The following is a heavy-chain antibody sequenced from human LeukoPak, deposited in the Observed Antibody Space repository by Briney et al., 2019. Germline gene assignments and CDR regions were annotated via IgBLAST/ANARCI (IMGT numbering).Heavy chain of an antibody. V-gene: IGHV3-49*04. CDR3: TRESTITMVRGVIGPRRNYYYYYGMDV. Sequence: PGRSLRLSCTASGSTFGDYAMSWVRQAPGKGLEWVGFIRSKAYGGTTEYAASVKGRFTISRDDSKSIAYLQMNSLKTEDTAVYYCTRESTITMVRGVIGPRRNYYYYYGMDVWGKGTTVTVSS. J-gene: IGHJ6*04. CDR2: IRSKAYGGTT. CDR1: GSTFGDYA. D-gene: IGHD3-10*01.